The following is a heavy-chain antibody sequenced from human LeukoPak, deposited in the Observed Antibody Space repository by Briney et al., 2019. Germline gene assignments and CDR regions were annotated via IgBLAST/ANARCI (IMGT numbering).Heavy chain of an antibody. CDR3: ASGSHAVTTHFDY. CDR1: GGSISSYY. V-gene: IGHV4-59*01. D-gene: IGHD3-16*01. Sequence: SETLSLTCTISGGSISSYYWSWIRQPPGKGLEWIGYIYYSGSTNYNPSLKSRVTISVDTSKNQFSLKLSSVTAADTAVYYCASGSHAVTTHFDYWGQGTLVTVSS. J-gene: IGHJ4*02. CDR2: IYYSGST.